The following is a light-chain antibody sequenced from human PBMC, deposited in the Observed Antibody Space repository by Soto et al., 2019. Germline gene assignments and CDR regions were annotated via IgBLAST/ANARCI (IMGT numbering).Light chain of an antibody. CDR3: SLYAGTNSVV. CDR1: SSDIGAYKF. Sequence: QSALTQPPSASGSPGQSVAISCTGTSSDIGAYKFVSWYQQHPGKAPKLIIYEVSIRPSGVPDRFSGSKSGNTASLTVSGLLAEDEADYYCSLYAGTNSVVFGGGTKLT. CDR2: EVS. V-gene: IGLV2-8*01. J-gene: IGLJ2*01.